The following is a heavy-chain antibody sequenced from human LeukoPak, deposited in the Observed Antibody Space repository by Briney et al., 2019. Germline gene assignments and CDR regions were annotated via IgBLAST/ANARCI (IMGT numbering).Heavy chain of an antibody. J-gene: IGHJ4*02. CDR2: ISWSSGSI. CDR1: GFTFDDYA. D-gene: IGHD6-13*01. Sequence: GGSLRLSCAASGFTFDDYARHWVRQAPGKGLEWVSGISWSSGSIGYADSVKGRFTISRDNAKNSLYLQMNSLRAEDMALYYCAKGGRYSSSWYFDYWGQGTLVTVSS. CDR3: AKGGRYSSSWYFDY. V-gene: IGHV3-9*03.